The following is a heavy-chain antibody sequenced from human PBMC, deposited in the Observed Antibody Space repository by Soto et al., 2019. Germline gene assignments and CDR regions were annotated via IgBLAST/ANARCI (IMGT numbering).Heavy chain of an antibody. CDR2: MNANNGNT. D-gene: IGHD6-13*01. CDR3: ARSTRIAFDY. CDR1: GYTFTSYG. Sequence: ASVKVSCKASGYTFTSYGISWVRQATGQGLEWMGWMNANNGNTNYAQKFQGRVTMTTDTSTSTAYMELRSLRSDDTAVYYCARSTRIAFDYWGQGTLVTVSS. V-gene: IGHV1-18*04. J-gene: IGHJ4*02.